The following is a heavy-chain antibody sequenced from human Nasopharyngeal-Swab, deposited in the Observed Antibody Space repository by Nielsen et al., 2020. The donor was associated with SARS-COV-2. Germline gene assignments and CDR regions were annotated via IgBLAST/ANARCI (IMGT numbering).Heavy chain of an antibody. CDR3: ARGPALVIRKTLSSGFDS. J-gene: IGHJ3*02. V-gene: IGHV4-34*01. D-gene: IGHD3-10*01. CDR1: GGSFSGSY. Sequence: SETLSLTSAVFGGSFSGSYWSWIRQPPGRGLEWIGEINHSGSTMYIPSLKSRVTISVDTSKNQFSLNLTSVTAADTAMYYCARGPALVIRKTLSSGFDSWGQGTMVTVSS. CDR2: INHSGST.